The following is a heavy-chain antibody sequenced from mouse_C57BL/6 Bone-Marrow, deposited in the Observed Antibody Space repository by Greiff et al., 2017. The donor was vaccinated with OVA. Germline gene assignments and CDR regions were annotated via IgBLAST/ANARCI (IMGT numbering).Heavy chain of an antibody. CDR2: IYPRDGST. CDR1: GYTFTDHT. V-gene: IGHV1-78*01. D-gene: IGHD2-5*01. Sequence: VQLVESDAELVKPGASVKISCKVSGYTFTDHTIHWMKQRPEQGLEWIGYIYPRDGSTKYNEKFKGKATLTADKSSSTAYMQLNSLTSEDSAVYFCARPLYYSNYDFDYWGQGTTLTVSS. CDR3: ARPLYYSNYDFDY. J-gene: IGHJ2*01.